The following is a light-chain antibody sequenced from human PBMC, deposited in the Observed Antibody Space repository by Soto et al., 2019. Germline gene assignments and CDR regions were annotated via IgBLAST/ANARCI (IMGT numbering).Light chain of an antibody. CDR3: QQFGSTPWT. V-gene: IGKV3-20*01. J-gene: IGKJ1*01. CDR2: GAS. Sequence: EIVLTQPPGTLSLSPGERGTLSCRASQSVSSSSLAWYQQKPGQAPRLLIYGASSRATGIPDRFSGSGSGTDFALTISRLEPEDFAVYYCQQFGSTPWTFGQGTKV. CDR1: QSVSSSS.